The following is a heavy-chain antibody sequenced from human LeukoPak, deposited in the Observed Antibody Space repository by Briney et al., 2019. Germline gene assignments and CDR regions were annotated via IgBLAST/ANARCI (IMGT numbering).Heavy chain of an antibody. Sequence: SETLSLTCTVSGGSISFYYWSWIRQPPGKGLEWIGYICYSGSTNYNPSLKSRVTISVDTSKNQFSLKLSSVTAADTAVYYCARIFHCSGGSCYSADVWGQGTTVTVSS. CDR1: GGSISFYY. CDR2: ICYSGST. V-gene: IGHV4-59*01. CDR3: ARIFHCSGGSCYSADV. D-gene: IGHD2-15*01. J-gene: IGHJ6*02.